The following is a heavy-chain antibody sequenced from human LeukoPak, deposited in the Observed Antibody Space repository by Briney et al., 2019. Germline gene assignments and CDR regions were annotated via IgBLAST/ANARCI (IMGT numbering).Heavy chain of an antibody. J-gene: IGHJ4*02. V-gene: IGHV4-39*07. Sequence: SETLSLTCTVSGGSISSSSYYWGWIRQPPGKGLEWIGSIYYSGSTNYNPSLKSRVTISVDTSKNQFSLKLSSVTAADTAVYYCARDSGWYRPFDYWGQGTLVTVSS. CDR3: ARDSGWYRPFDY. CDR1: GGSISSSSYY. D-gene: IGHD6-19*01. CDR2: IYYSGST.